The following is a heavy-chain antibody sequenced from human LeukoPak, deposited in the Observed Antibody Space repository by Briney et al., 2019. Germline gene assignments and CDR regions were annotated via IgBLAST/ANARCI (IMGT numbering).Heavy chain of an antibody. V-gene: IGHV3-48*03. Sequence: GGSLRLSCAASGFTFSSYEMNWVRQAPGKGLEWVSYISSSGSTIYYADSVKGRFTNSRDNAKNSLYLQMNSLRAEDTAVYYCARGVVVVAANDYWGQGTLVTVSS. CDR2: ISSSGSTI. CDR1: GFTFSSYE. CDR3: ARGVVVVAANDY. J-gene: IGHJ4*02. D-gene: IGHD2-15*01.